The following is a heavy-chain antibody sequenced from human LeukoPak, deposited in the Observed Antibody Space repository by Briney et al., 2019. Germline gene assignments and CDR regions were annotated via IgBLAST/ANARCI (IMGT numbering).Heavy chain of an antibody. V-gene: IGHV4-39*01. CDR2: IYYSGST. Sequence: SETLSLTCTVSGGSISSSSYYWGWIRQPPGKGLEWIGSIYYSGSTYYNPSLKSRVTISVDTSKNQFSLKLSSVTAADTAVYYCARGMATSTGDYWGQGTLVTVSS. CDR1: GGSISSSSYY. D-gene: IGHD5-24*01. CDR3: ARGMATSTGDY. J-gene: IGHJ4*02.